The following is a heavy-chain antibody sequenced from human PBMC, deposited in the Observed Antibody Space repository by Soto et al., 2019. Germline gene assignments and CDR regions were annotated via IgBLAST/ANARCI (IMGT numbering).Heavy chain of an antibody. Sequence: ASVKVSCKASGYTFTSYGIRWVRQAPGQGLEGMGWISAYNGNTNYAQKLQGRVTMTTDTSTSTAYMELRSLRSDDTAVYYCARDHSSGWYPDAFDIWGQGTMVTVSS. CDR3: ARDHSSGWYPDAFDI. CDR1: GYTFTSYG. CDR2: ISAYNGNT. J-gene: IGHJ3*02. D-gene: IGHD6-19*01. V-gene: IGHV1-18*04.